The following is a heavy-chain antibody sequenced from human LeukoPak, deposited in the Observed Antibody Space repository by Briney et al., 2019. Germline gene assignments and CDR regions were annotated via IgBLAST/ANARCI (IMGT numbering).Heavy chain of an antibody. CDR2: MNPNSGDT. V-gene: IGHV1-8*01. Sequence: WASVKVSCKTSGYSFTSHDINWVRQAAGQGLEWMGWMNPNSGDTGYEQKFQGRVTMTRDTSINTAYMELRSLRSEDTAVYYCARGVVGSTSLAPWGQGTLVTVSS. CDR1: GYSFTSHD. J-gene: IGHJ5*02. D-gene: IGHD1-26*01. CDR3: ARGVVGSTSLAP.